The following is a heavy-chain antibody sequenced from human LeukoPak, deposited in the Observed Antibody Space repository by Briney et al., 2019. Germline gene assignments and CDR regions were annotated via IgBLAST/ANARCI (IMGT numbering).Heavy chain of an antibody. Sequence: SETLSLTCTVSGGYVNSYYWSWIRRPAGKGLEWIGHIYASGGNDYNPSLKSRVTMSLDMAKNQFSLRLTSVTAADTAVYFCARMVPAGTHSYWGQGLLVTVSP. J-gene: IGHJ4*02. CDR3: ARMVPAGTHSY. CDR2: IYASGGN. CDR1: GGYVNSYY. V-gene: IGHV4-4*07. D-gene: IGHD2-2*01.